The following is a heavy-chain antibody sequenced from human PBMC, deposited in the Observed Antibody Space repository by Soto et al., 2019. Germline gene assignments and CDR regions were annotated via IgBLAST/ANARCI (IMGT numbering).Heavy chain of an antibody. D-gene: IGHD6-13*01. CDR3: ARATSGYSFMDV. V-gene: IGHV4-59*01. J-gene: IGHJ6*02. CDR2: IYYSGST. Sequence: SETLSLTCTFSCGSIISYYWSWIRQPPGKGLEWIGYIYYSGSTNYNPSLKSRVTISVDTSKNQFSLKLSSVTAADTAVYYCARATSGYSFMDVWGQGTTVTVS. CDR1: CGSIISYY.